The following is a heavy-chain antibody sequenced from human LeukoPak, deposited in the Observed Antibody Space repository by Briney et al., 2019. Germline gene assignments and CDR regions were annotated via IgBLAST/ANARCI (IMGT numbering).Heavy chain of an antibody. D-gene: IGHD3-10*01. CDR1: GFTFSSYW. V-gene: IGHV3-7*01. J-gene: IGHJ5*02. CDR2: IKQDGSEK. Sequence: GGSLRLSCAASGFTFSSYWMGWVRQAPGKGLEWVANIKQDGSEKYYVDSVKGRFTISRDNAKNSLYLQMNSLRAEDTAVYYCARDSPIYGSVFNWFDPWGQGTLVTVSS. CDR3: ARDSPIYGSVFNWFDP.